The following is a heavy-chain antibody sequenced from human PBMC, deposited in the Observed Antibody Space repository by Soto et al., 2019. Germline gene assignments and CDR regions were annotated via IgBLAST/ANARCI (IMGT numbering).Heavy chain of an antibody. CDR3: AGLDPFYFDY. J-gene: IGHJ4*02. CDR2: IIPIYGSA. Sequence: QVHLVQSGAEVKKPGSSVKVSCKASGNIFSSYSISWVRQAPGQGPEWMGWIIPIYGSANYAQKFRDRVTITADESTSTAYMELCSLRSEDTAVYYCAGLDPFYFDYWGQGTLVTVSS. CDR1: GNIFSSYS. V-gene: IGHV1-69*01.